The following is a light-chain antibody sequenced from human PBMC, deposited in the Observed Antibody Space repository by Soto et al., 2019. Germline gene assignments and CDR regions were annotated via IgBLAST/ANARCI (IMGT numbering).Light chain of an antibody. J-gene: IGLJ1*01. CDR1: SSNIGSKT. CDR2: NSY. CDR3: SSWDASLNGYV. V-gene: IGLV1-44*01. Sequence: QPVLTQPPSASGTHGQRVTISCSGSSSNIGSKTVNWYQQLPGTVPKLLIYNSYQRPSGVTDRFSASKSGTSASLAISGLQSEDEADYSCSSWDASLNGYVFGTGTNVTVL.